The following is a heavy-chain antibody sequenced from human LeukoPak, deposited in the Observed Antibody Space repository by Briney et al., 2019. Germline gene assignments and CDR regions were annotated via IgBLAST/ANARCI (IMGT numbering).Heavy chain of an antibody. V-gene: IGHV1-2*02. CDR3: AGENTRFGSGSRDY. CDR2: INPNSGGT. Sequence: ASVKVSCKASGYTFTGYYMHWVRQAPGQGLEWMGWINPNSGGTNYAQKFQGRVTMTRDTSISTAYMELSRLRSDDTAVYYCAGENTRFGSGSRDYWGQGTLVTVSS. J-gene: IGHJ4*02. CDR1: GYTFTGYY. D-gene: IGHD3-10*01.